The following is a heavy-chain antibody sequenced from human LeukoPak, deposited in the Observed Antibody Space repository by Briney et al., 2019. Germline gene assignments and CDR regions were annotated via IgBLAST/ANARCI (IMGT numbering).Heavy chain of an antibody. Sequence: GGSLRLSCAASGFTFSSYAMHWVRQAPGKGLEWVADISGSGDFTYYADSVKGRFTISRDKAKNTVYLQMSSLRAEGTAVYYCAKDGARDGYNYPDYWGQGTLVTVSS. CDR2: ISGSGDFT. J-gene: IGHJ4*02. D-gene: IGHD5-24*01. CDR1: GFTFSSYA. CDR3: AKDGARDGYNYPDY. V-gene: IGHV3-23*01.